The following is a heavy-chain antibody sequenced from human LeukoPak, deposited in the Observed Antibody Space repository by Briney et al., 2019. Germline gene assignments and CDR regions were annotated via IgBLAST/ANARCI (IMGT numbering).Heavy chain of an antibody. D-gene: IGHD1-26*01. V-gene: IGHV3-30*18. Sequence: GGSLRLSCVASGFTFSSLAMNWVRQAPGKGLEWVAVISYDGSNKYYADSVKGRFTISRDNSKNTLYLQMNSLRAEDTAVYYCAKDHHYVGATAFDYWGQGTLVTVSS. CDR2: ISYDGSNK. J-gene: IGHJ4*02. CDR3: AKDHHYVGATAFDY. CDR1: GFTFSSLA.